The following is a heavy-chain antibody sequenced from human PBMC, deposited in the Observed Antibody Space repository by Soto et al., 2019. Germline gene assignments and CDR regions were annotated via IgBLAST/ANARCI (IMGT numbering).Heavy chain of an antibody. CDR3: ARDGGFYYGMDV. Sequence: PSETLSLTCSVSGGSISSSSYFWGWIRQPPGKGLEWIGSIYYSGSTYYNPSLKSRVTVSVDTSKNQFSLKLSSVTAADTAVYYCARDGGFYYGMDVWGQGTTVTVSS. CDR2: IYYSGST. V-gene: IGHV4-39*07. D-gene: IGHD3-3*01. J-gene: IGHJ6*02. CDR1: GGSISSSSYF.